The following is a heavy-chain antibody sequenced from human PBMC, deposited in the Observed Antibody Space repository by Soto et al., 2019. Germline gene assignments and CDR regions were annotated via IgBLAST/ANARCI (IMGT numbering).Heavy chain of an antibody. CDR2: IKGDGSEK. CDR3: GRDEVRNGVGV. Sequence: EVRLVESGGGLVQPGGSLRLSCVASGFTFTSYWMSWVRQAPGKGLEWVANIKGDGSEKRYVDSVKGRLTISRDNAKNSVYLQMNSLRVEDTALYYFGRDEVRNGVGVWGQGTTVTVSS. J-gene: IGHJ6*02. CDR1: GFTFTSYW. V-gene: IGHV3-7*01.